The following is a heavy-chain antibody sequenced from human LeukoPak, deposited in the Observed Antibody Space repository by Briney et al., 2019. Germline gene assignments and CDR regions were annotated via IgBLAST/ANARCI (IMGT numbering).Heavy chain of an antibody. CDR2: IKSKTEGGTT. V-gene: IGHV3-15*01. J-gene: IGHJ4*02. Sequence: GGSLRLSCAASGFTFSNAWMSWVRQAPGKGLEWVGRIKSKTEGGTTDYAAPVKGRFTISRDDSKNTLYLQMNSLKTEDTAVYYCTTDPSTAMVFNWGQGTLVTVSS. D-gene: IGHD5-18*01. CDR1: GFTFSNAW. CDR3: TTDPSTAMVFN.